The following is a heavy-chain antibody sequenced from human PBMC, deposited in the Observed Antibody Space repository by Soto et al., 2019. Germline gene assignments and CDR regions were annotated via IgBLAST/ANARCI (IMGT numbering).Heavy chain of an antibody. CDR2: ISYDGSNK. J-gene: IGHJ4*02. D-gene: IGHD2-2*01. CDR3: GRYSSTSCHLGSDY. V-gene: IGHV3-30-3*01. CDR1: GFTFSSYA. Sequence: QVQLVESGGGVVQPGRSLRLSCAASGFTFSSYAMNWVRQAPGKGLEWVALISYDGSNKYYADSVKGRFTISRDSSKNTLYLQMNSLRAADTAVYYCGRYSSTSCHLGSDYWGQGTLVTVSS.